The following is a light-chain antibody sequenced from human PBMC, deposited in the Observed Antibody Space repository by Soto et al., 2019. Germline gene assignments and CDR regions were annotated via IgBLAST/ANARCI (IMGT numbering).Light chain of an antibody. CDR1: SSDVGAYNY. Sequence: QSALTQPRSVSGSPGQSVTISCTGTSSDVGAYNYVSWYLQHPGKAPKLIIYDVSKRPSGVPDRFSGSKSGNTASLTISGLQADDEADYYGCSYAVSYTLWVFGGGTQLTVL. V-gene: IGLV2-11*01. CDR3: CSYAVSYTLWV. CDR2: DVS. J-gene: IGLJ3*02.